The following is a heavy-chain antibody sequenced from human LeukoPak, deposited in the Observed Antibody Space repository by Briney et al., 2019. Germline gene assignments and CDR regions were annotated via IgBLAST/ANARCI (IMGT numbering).Heavy chain of an antibody. D-gene: IGHD2-2*01. CDR1: GGTFSSYA. CDR2: IIPIFGTA. J-gene: IGHJ5*02. V-gene: IGHV1-69*05. Sequence: SVKVSCKASGGTFSSYAISWVRQAPGQGLEWMRRIIPIFGTANYAQKFQGRVTITTDESTSTAYMELSSLRSEDTAVYYCARSSVVPAAIHNWFDPWGQGTLVTVSS. CDR3: ARSSVVPAAIHNWFDP.